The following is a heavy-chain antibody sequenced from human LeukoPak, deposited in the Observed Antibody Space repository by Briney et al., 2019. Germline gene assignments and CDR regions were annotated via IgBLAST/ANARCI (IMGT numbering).Heavy chain of an antibody. CDR2: ISSSSSYI. CDR3: ARGRDWNYSRFAFDI. D-gene: IGHD1-7*01. V-gene: IGHV3-21*01. CDR1: GFTFSSYS. J-gene: IGHJ3*02. Sequence: PGGSLRLSCAASGFTFSSYSMNWVRQAPGKGLEWVSSISSSSSYIYYADSVKGRFTISRDNAKNSLYLQMNSLRAEDTAVYYCARGRDWNYSRFAFDIWGQGTMVTVSS.